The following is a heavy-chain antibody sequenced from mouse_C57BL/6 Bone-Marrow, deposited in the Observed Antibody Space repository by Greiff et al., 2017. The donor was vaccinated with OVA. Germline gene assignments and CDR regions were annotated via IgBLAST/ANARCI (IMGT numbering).Heavy chain of an antibody. Sequence: QVTLKVSGAELARPGASVKLSCKASGYTFTSYGISWVKQRPGQGLEWIGEIYPRSGDTYYTEKFKGKATLTADKSSSTAYMELRSLTSEDSAVYFCASSIGFAYWGQGTLVTVSA. CDR1: GYTFTSYG. V-gene: IGHV1-81*01. CDR3: ASSIGFAY. J-gene: IGHJ3*01. CDR2: IYPRSGDT.